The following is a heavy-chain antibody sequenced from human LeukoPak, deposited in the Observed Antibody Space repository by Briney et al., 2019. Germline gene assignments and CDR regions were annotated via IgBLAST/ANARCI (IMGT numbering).Heavy chain of an antibody. J-gene: IGHJ6*03. D-gene: IGHD2-2*01. CDR2: IIPIFGTA. CDR1: GGTFSSYA. V-gene: IGHV1-69*05. Sequence: ASVKVSCKASGGTFSSYAISWVRQAPGQGLEWMGGIIPIFGTANYAQKFQGRVTITTDESTSTAYMELSSLRSEDTAVYYCARVRCSSTSCYSHYYYYYMDVWGKGTTVTVSS. CDR3: ARVRCSSTSCYSHYYYYYMDV.